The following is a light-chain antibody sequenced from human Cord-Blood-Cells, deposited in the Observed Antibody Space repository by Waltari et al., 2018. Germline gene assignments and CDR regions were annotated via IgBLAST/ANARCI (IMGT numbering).Light chain of an antibody. CDR1: QSVSSSY. CDR3: QQYGSSPFT. J-gene: IGKJ3*01. V-gene: IGKV3-20*01. CDR2: GAS. Sequence: EIVLTQFPGTLSLSPGERATLSSRANQSVSSSYLAWYQQKPGQAPRLLIYGASSRATGIPDRFSGSGSGTDFTLTISRLEPEDFAVYYCQQYGSSPFTFGPGTKVDIK.